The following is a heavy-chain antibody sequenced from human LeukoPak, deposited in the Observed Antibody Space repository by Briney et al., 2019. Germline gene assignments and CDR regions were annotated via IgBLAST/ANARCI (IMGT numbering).Heavy chain of an antibody. Sequence: SETLSLTCTVSGGSISSSSYYWGWLRQPPGKGLEWIGSIYYSGSTYYNPSLKSRVTISVDTSKNQFSLKLSSVTAADTAVYYCAREYVGYYDSSGPTGWGQGTLVTVSS. CDR3: AREYVGYYDSSGPTG. CDR1: GGSISSSSYY. D-gene: IGHD3-22*01. J-gene: IGHJ4*02. V-gene: IGHV4-39*07. CDR2: IYYSGST.